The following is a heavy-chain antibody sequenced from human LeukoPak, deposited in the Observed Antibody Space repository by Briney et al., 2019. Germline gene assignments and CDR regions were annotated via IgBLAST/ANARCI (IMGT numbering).Heavy chain of an antibody. CDR1: GGSISSYY. CDR2: IYYSGST. J-gene: IGHJ5*02. V-gene: IGHV4-59*12. Sequence: SETLSLTCTVSGGSISSYYWSWIRQHPGKGLEWIGYIYYSGSTYYNPSLKSRVTISVDRSKNQFSLKLSSVTAADTAVYYCARAGDYYDSSGYSSSWFDPWGQGTLVTVSS. D-gene: IGHD3-22*01. CDR3: ARAGDYYDSSGYSSSWFDP.